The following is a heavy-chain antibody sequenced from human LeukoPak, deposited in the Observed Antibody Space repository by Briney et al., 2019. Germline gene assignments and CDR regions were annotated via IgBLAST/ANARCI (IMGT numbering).Heavy chain of an antibody. Sequence: ASVKVSCKASGCTFSSYAISVVRQAPGQGLEGMVGIIPIFGTANYAQKFQGRVTITADESTNTAYMELSSLRSEDTAVYYCARSVLGDYYYYGMDVWGQGTTVTVSS. J-gene: IGHJ6*02. CDR3: ARSVLGDYYYYGMDV. V-gene: IGHV1-69*13. D-gene: IGHD3-16*01. CDR2: IIPIFGTA. CDR1: GCTFSSYA.